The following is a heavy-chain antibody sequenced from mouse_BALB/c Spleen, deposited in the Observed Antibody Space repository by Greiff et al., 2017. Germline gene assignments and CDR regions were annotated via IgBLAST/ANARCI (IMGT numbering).Heavy chain of an antibody. D-gene: IGHD2-4*01. CDR1: GFNIKDYY. CDR3: NVYYDYDGFAY. V-gene: IGHV14-4*02. J-gene: IGHJ3*01. CDR2: IDPENGDT. Sequence: EVKLVESGAELVRSGASVKLSCTASGFNIKDYYMHWVKQRPEQGLEWIGWIDPENGDTEFAPKFQGKATMTADTSSNTAYLQLSSLTSEDTAVYYCNVYYDYDGFAYWGQGTLVTVSA.